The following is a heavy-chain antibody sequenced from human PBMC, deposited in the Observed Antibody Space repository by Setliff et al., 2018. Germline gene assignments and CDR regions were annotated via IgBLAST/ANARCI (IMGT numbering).Heavy chain of an antibody. Sequence: SETLSLTCTVSGTSINSYWTWIRQSPGKGLEWIGFVYSNGNKDFNPSLKSRVAFSVDTSQNHVSLKLSSVTPADTAVYFCANGWRNFGYWGRGILVTVSS. CDR2: VYSNGNK. D-gene: IGHD6-19*01. CDR1: GTSINSY. J-gene: IGHJ4*01. V-gene: IGHV4-59*01. CDR3: ANGWRNFGY.